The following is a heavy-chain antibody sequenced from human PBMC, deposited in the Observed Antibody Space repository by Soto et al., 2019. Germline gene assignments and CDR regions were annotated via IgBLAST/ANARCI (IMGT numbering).Heavy chain of an antibody. CDR1: GFTFSSYW. Sequence: HPGGSLRLSCAASGFTFSSYWMSWVRQAPGKGLEWVANIKQDGSEKYYADSVKGRFTISRDNAKNSLYLQMNSLRVEDTAVYYCARDRYSYYDFWSGSLPYYYYGMDVWGQGTTVTVSS. D-gene: IGHD3-3*01. CDR3: ARDRYSYYDFWSGSLPYYYYGMDV. CDR2: IKQDGSEK. J-gene: IGHJ6*02. V-gene: IGHV3-7*01.